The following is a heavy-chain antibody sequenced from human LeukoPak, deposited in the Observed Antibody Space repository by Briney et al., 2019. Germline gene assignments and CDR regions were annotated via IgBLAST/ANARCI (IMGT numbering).Heavy chain of an antibody. CDR1: GGSISSSSYY. J-gene: IGHJ5*02. D-gene: IGHD3-10*01. V-gene: IGHV4-39*01. CDR2: IYYSGST. Sequence: KPSETLSLTCTVSGGSISSSSYYWGWIRQPPGKGLEWIGSIYYSGSTYYNPSLKSRVTISVDTSKNQFSLKLSSVTAADTSVYYCARGYYGSGNNQYNWFDPWGQGTLVTVSP. CDR3: ARGYYGSGNNQYNWFDP.